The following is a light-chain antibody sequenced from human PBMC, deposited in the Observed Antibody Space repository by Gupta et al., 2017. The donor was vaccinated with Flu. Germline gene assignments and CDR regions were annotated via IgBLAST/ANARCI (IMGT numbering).Light chain of an antibody. CDR1: QGTSVY. Sequence: DVQMTQSPSSLSASVGDRVIITCRASQGTSVYLNWYQHKPGKSPKLLIYAASTLHSGVPSRFSGSGYETDFTRTIDGLQPDDFATYYCQQSCFAPRTFGQGTRVEV. CDR3: QQSCFAPRT. CDR2: AAS. J-gene: IGKJ1*01. V-gene: IGKV1-39*01.